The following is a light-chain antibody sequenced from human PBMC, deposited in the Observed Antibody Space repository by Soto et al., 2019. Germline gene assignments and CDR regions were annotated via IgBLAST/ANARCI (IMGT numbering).Light chain of an antibody. CDR3: QQYSGSPPLT. CDR2: GAT. V-gene: IGKV3-20*01. CDR1: QSVSSSH. J-gene: IGKJ4*01. Sequence: EIVLTQSPGTLSLSPGERATLSCRASQSVSSSHLAWYQQKPRQAPRLLIYGATSRATGIPDRFSGSGFGTDFTLTISRLEPEDFAVYYCQQYSGSPPLTFGGGTKVEIK.